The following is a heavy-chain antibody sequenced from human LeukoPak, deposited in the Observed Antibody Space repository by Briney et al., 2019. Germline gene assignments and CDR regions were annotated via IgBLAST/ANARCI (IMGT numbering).Heavy chain of an antibody. D-gene: IGHD3-16*01. CDR2: ISPSGGTP. Sequence: ASLKVSCKASGYTFTSFYIQWVRQASGQGLEWMGLISPSGGTPTYAQRFQGRVTMTSDTSTGTVYMELTSLITEDSAVYYCARGAGGKWDYWGQGTLVTVSS. J-gene: IGHJ4*02. CDR3: ARGAGGKWDY. CDR1: GYTFTSFY. V-gene: IGHV1-46*01.